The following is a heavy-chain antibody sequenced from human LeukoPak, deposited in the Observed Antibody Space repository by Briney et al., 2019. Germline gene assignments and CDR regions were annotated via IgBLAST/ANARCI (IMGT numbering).Heavy chain of an antibody. Sequence: SETLSLTCAVSGGSISSGGYSWSWIRQPPGKGLEWIGYIYPSGSTYYNPSLKSRVTISVDRSKNQFSLKLSSVTAADTAVYYCARGGEYSSTYDYWGQGTLVTVSS. CDR2: IYPSGST. J-gene: IGHJ4*02. CDR3: ARGGEYSSTYDY. CDR1: GGSISSGGYS. D-gene: IGHD6-6*01. V-gene: IGHV4-30-2*01.